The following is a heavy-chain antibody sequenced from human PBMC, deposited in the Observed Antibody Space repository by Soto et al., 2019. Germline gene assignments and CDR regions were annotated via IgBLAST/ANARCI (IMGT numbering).Heavy chain of an antibody. Sequence: EVQLVESGGGLVKPGGSLRLSCAASGFTFSSYSMNWVRQAPGKGLEWVSSISSSSSYIYYADSVKGRFTISRDNAKNSLYLQMHSLRAEDTAVYYCARWIQLIGARDWGQGTLVTVSS. CDR3: ARWIQLIGARD. CDR2: ISSSSSYI. J-gene: IGHJ4*02. CDR1: GFTFSSYS. V-gene: IGHV3-21*01. D-gene: IGHD5-18*01.